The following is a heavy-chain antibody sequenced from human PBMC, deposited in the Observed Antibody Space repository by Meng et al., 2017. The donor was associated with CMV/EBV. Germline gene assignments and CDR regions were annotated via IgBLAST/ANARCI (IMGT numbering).Heavy chain of an antibody. J-gene: IGHJ3*02. CDR3: ARAGGAFDI. Sequence: SETLSLTCTVSGGSISSSSYYWGWIRQPPGKGLEWIGSIYYSGSTYYNPSLKSRVTISVDTSKNQFPLKLSSVTAADTAVYYCARAGGAFDIWGQGTMVTVSS. V-gene: IGHV4-39*06. CDR1: GGSISSSSYY. CDR2: IYYSGST. D-gene: IGHD1-26*01.